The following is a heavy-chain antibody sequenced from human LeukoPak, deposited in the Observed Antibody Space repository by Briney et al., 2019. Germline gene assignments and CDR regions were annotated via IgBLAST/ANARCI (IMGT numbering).Heavy chain of an antibody. V-gene: IGHV3-23*01. Sequence: GGPLRLSCLTSGFTLSTNAMSWVRQAPGKGLEWISGISGSGASTYYADSVKGRFTISRDDSRNTLYLQMNSLRGDDTAVYYCAKDVGKWESLHFFDYWGQGTLVTVSS. J-gene: IGHJ4*02. CDR1: GFTLSTNA. D-gene: IGHD1-26*01. CDR3: AKDVGKWESLHFFDY. CDR2: ISGSGAST.